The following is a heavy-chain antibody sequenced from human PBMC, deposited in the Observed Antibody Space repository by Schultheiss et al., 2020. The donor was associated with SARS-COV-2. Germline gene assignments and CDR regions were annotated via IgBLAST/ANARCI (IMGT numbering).Heavy chain of an antibody. CDR3: ARDGLWFGELLLFDY. CDR1: GFTVSSNY. V-gene: IGHV3-66*01. J-gene: IGHJ4*02. Sequence: GGSLRLSCAASGFTVSSNYMSWVRQAPGKGLEWVSVIYSGGSTYYADSVKGRFTISRDNSKNTLYLQMNSLRAEDTAVYYCARDGLWFGELLLFDYWGQGTLVTVSS. D-gene: IGHD3-10*01. CDR2: IYSGGST.